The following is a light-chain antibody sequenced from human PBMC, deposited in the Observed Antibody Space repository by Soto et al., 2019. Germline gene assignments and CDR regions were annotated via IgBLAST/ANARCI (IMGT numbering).Light chain of an antibody. CDR1: QSVSSSY. V-gene: IGKV3-20*01. CDR2: GAS. Sequence: EIVLTQSPGTLSLSPGERATLSCRASQSVSSSYLAWFQQKPGQAPRLLIYGASSRATGIPDRFSGSGSGKDFTLTISRLEPEDFAVYYCHRYGSSPRTFGQGTKLEIK. CDR3: HRYGSSPRT. J-gene: IGKJ2*01.